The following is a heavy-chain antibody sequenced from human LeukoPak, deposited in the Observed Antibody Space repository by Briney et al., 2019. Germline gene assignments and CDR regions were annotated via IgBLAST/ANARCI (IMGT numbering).Heavy chain of an antibody. Sequence: GESLRLSCAASGFTFSIYAMSWVRQAPGKGLEWVSAISGSGASTYYADSVKGRFTISRDNSKNTLYLQMNSLRAEDTAVYYCAKGYCSGGSCYYPSDYWGQGTLVTVSS. CDR1: GFTFSIYA. J-gene: IGHJ4*02. V-gene: IGHV3-23*01. CDR3: AKGYCSGGSCYYPSDY. CDR2: ISGSGAST. D-gene: IGHD2-15*01.